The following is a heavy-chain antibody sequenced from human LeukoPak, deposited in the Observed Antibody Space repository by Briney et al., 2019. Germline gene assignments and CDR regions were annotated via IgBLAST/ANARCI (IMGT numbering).Heavy chain of an antibody. CDR2: IYSGGGT. CDR1: GFTFSSYW. CDR3: ARDENCGGGSCYSR. V-gene: IGHV3-53*01. Sequence: PGGSLRLSCAASGFTFSSYWMSWVRQAPGKGLEWVSVIYSGGGTYYADSVKGRFTISRDNSKNTVYLQMNSLRAEDTAVYYCARDENCGGGSCYSRWGQGTLVTVSS. J-gene: IGHJ4*02. D-gene: IGHD2-15*01.